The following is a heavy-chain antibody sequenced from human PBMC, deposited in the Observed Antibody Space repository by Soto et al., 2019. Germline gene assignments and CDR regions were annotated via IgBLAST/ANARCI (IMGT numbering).Heavy chain of an antibody. CDR3: AKGGGVVVATVDY. V-gene: IGHV3-30*18. Sequence: GGSLRLSCAASGFTFSNYGMHWVRQAPGKGLEWVAVISYDGSNKYYADSVKGRFTISGDNSKNTLYLQMNSLRAEDTAVYYCAKGGGVVVATVDYWGQGTLVTVSS. CDR1: GFTFSNYG. D-gene: IGHD2-15*01. J-gene: IGHJ4*02. CDR2: ISYDGSNK.